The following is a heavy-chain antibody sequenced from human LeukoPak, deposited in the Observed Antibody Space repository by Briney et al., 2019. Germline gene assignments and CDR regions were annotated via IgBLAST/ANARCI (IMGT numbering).Heavy chain of an antibody. J-gene: IGHJ5*02. Sequence: PSETLSLTCTVSGGFISSGGYYWSWIRQHPGKGLEWIGYIYYSGSTYYNPSLKSRVTISVDTSKNQFSLKLSSVTAADTAVYYCARGLLFSWFDPWGQGTLVTVSS. CDR2: IYYSGST. CDR1: GGFISSGGYY. V-gene: IGHV4-31*03. D-gene: IGHD2-21*02. CDR3: ARGLLFSWFDP.